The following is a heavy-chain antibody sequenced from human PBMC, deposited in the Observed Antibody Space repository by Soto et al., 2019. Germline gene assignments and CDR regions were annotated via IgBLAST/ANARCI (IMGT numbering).Heavy chain of an antibody. D-gene: IGHD5-12*01. CDR2: ISTYSGDT. J-gene: IGHJ5*02. Sequence: EVKTPGASVKVSCQASGXTXFXYDISWVRQAPGQGLEWMGWISTYSGDTKYAQKFQGRVTMTTDTSTTTAYLELRSLRSDNTAVYYCARHHGPTTSENWFDPWGQGTLVTVSS. CDR3: ARHHGPTTSENWFDP. V-gene: IGHV1-18*01. CDR1: GXTXFXYD.